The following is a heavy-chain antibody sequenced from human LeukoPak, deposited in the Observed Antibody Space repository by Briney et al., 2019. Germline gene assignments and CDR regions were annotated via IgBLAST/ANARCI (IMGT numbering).Heavy chain of an antibody. J-gene: IGHJ4*02. CDR3: ARGRMAVAGSYEY. Sequence: GGSLRLSCAASGITFGSYWMTWVRQAPGKGLECVANIKPNESEKHYVDSVEGRFTISRDNAKNSLFLEMNSMRAEDTAVYYCARGRMAVAGSYEYWGQGTLVTVSS. V-gene: IGHV3-7*05. D-gene: IGHD6-19*01. CDR2: IKPNESEK. CDR1: GITFGSYW.